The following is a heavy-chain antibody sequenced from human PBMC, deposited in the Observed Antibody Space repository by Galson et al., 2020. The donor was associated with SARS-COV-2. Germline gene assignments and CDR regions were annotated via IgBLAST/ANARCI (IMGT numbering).Heavy chain of an antibody. CDR1: GGTFSSYA. J-gene: IGHJ6*03. CDR2: IIPIFGTA. V-gene: IGHV1-69*06. CDR3: ARSIAAAGTPTYYYYYYMDV. D-gene: IGHD6-13*01. Sequence: ASVKVSCTASGGTFSSYAISWVRQATGQGLEWMGRIIPIFGTANYAQKFQGRDTITADKSTSTAYMELSSLRSEDTAVYYCARSIAAAGTPTYYYYYYMDVWGKGTTVTISS.